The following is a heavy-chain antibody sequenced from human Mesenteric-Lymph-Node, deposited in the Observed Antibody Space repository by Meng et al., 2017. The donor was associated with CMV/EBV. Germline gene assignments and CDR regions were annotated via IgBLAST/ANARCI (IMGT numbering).Heavy chain of an antibody. D-gene: IGHD5-18*01. J-gene: IGHJ4*02. CDR1: GFTFSSYS. CDR3: ARVTAPYYFDY. V-gene: IGHV3-7*01. CDR2: IKQDGSEK. Sequence: GGSLRLSCAASGFTFSSYSMNWVRQAPGKGLEWVANIKQDGSEKYYVDSVKGRFTISRDNAKNALYLQMNSLRAEDTAVYYCARVTAPYYFDYWGQGTLVTVSS.